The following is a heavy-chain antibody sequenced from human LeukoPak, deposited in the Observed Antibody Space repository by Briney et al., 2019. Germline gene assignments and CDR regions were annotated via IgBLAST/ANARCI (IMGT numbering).Heavy chain of an antibody. CDR3: AKDHTIGSFDS. CDR1: GYTFIGYY. Sequence: ASVKVSSKASGYTFIGYYMHWVRPAPGQGLEWMGWINPNSGGTNYAQKFQGRVTMTRDRSISTAYMELSRLRSDDTAVYYCAKDHTIGSFDSWGQGTLVTVSS. CDR2: INPNSGGT. J-gene: IGHJ4*02. V-gene: IGHV1-2*02. D-gene: IGHD3-10*01.